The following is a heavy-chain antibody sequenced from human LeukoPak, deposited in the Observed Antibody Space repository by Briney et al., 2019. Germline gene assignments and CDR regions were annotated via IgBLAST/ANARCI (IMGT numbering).Heavy chain of an antibody. CDR3: ARDNWNYGSSMDV. CDR1: GGSITGYY. Sequence: SETLSLTCTVSGGSITGYYWSWIRQPPGKGLEWIGYIYYSGSTNYNPSLKSRVTISVDTSKNQFSLKLSSVTAADTAVYYCARDNWNYGSSMDVWGQGTTVTVSS. CDR2: IYYSGST. V-gene: IGHV4-59*01. D-gene: IGHD1-7*01. J-gene: IGHJ6*02.